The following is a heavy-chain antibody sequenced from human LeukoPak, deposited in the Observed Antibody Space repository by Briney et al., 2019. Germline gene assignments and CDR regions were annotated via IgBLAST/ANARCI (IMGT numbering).Heavy chain of an antibody. V-gene: IGHV1-2*02. J-gene: IGHJ4*02. CDR1: GGTFSSYA. CDR2: INPNSGGT. Sequence: ASVKVSCKASGGTFSSYAISWVRQAPGQGLEWMGWINPNSGGTNYAQKFQGRVTMTRDTSISTAYMELSRLRSDDTAVYYCARDGSSGYYSWGQGTLVTVSS. CDR3: ARDGSSGYYS. D-gene: IGHD3-22*01.